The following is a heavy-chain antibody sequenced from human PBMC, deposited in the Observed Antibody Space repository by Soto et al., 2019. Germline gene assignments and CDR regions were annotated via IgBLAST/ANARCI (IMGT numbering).Heavy chain of an antibody. V-gene: IGHV4-59*01. CDR1: GGSISSYY. Sequence: PSETLSLTCTVSGGSISSYYWSWIRQPPGKGLEWIGYIYYSGSTNYNPSLKSRVTISVDTSKNQFSLKLSSVTAADTAVYYCAVAGSSTSWVDVWGQGTTVTVSS. D-gene: IGHD2-2*01. J-gene: IGHJ6*02. CDR2: IYYSGST. CDR3: AVAGSSTSWVDV.